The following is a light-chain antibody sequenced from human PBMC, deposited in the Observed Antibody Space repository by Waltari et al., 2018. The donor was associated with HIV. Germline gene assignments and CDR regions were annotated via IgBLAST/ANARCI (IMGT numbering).Light chain of an antibody. J-gene: IGLJ3*02. V-gene: IGLV3-25*03. CDR1: GLPKQY. CDR2: KDT. CDR3: QSLDTSNTWV. Sequence: SYELTQPPSVSVSPGQTARITCSGVGLPKQYAYWYQQKPGQAPVMVMYKDTERPSGIPERFSGSSSGTTVTLTISGVQAEDEADYHCQSLDTSNTWVFGGGTKLTVL.